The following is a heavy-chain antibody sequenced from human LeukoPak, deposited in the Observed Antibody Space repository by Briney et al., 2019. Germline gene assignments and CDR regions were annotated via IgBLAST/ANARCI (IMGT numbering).Heavy chain of an antibody. V-gene: IGHV1-46*01. CDR1: GYTFTSYY. D-gene: IGHD4-23*01. CDR3: ASERGGNSYFVVSAFDI. J-gene: IGHJ3*02. Sequence: GASVKVSCKASGYTFTSYYMHWVRHAPGQGLECMGIINPSGGSTSYAQTFQGRVTMTRDMSTSTVYMELSSLRSEDTAVYYCASERGGNSYFVVSAFDIWGQGTMVTVSS. CDR2: INPSGGST.